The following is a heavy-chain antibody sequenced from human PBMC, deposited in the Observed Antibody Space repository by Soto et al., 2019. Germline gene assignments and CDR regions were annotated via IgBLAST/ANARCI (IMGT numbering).Heavy chain of an antibody. V-gene: IGHV3-11*01. D-gene: IGHD6-13*01. J-gene: IGHJ4*02. CDR1: GFTFSDYY. CDR3: ARDQFIRGFDSSSWYNNFDY. CDR2: ISSSGSTI. Sequence: GGSLRLSCAASGFTFSDYYMSWIRQAPGKGLEWVSYISSSGSTIYYADSVKGRFTISRDNAKNSLYLQMNSLRAEDTAVYYCARDQFIRGFDSSSWYNNFDYWGQGTLVTVSS.